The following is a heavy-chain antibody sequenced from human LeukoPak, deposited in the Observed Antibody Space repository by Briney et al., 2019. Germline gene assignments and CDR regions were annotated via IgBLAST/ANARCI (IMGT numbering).Heavy chain of an antibody. V-gene: IGHV3-66*01. CDR3: AREYNGWAFDY. D-gene: IGHD1-1*01. CDR1: GFTFDTYW. Sequence: GGSLRLSCVASGFTFDTYWMHWVRQAPGKGLEWVSVIYNTGSTYYADSVKGRFTISRDNSKNTLYLQMNSLRAEDTAVYYCAREYNGWAFDYWGQGTLVTVSS. CDR2: IYNTGST. J-gene: IGHJ4*02.